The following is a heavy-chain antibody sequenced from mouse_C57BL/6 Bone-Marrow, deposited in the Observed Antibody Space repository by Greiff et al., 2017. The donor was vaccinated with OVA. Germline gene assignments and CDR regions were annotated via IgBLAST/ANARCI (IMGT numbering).Heavy chain of an antibody. V-gene: IGHV3-6*01. D-gene: IGHD2-2*01. Sequence: ESGPGLVKPSQTLSLTCSVTGYSITSGYYWNWIRQFPGNKLEWMGYISYDGSNNYNPSLKNRISITRDTSKNQFFLKLNSVTTEDTATYYCARGGYDFAYWGQGTLVTVSA. J-gene: IGHJ3*01. CDR3: ARGGYDFAY. CDR1: GYSITSGYY. CDR2: ISYDGSN.